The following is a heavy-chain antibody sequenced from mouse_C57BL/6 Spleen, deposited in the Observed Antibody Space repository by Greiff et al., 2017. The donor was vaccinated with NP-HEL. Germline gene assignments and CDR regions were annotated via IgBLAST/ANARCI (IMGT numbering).Heavy chain of an antibody. D-gene: IGHD1-1*01. Sequence: QVQVQQSGPELVRPGGSVKISCKGSGYKFNDYAMHWVKQNHAKSVEGIGVICTYYGDASYNQKFKDKATMTVDKSSSTAYMELGRLTSEDSAFYYCASDYGSSPHWYFDVWGTGTTVTVSS. CDR3: ASDYGSSPHWYFDV. J-gene: IGHJ1*03. V-gene: IGHV1-67*01. CDR2: ICTYYGDA. CDR1: GYKFNDYA.